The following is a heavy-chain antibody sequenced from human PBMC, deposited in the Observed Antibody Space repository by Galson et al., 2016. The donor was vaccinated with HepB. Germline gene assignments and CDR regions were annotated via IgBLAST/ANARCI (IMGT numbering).Heavy chain of an antibody. D-gene: IGHD1-26*01. CDR3: AKSSSGATPRPNFDY. Sequence: SLRLSCAASGFTFSNYALSWVRHAPGKGLEWVSAISGSGGSTYYADSVKGRFTISRDNSKSTLYLQMNSLRAEDTAVYYCAKSSSGATPRPNFDYWGQGTLVTVSS. J-gene: IGHJ4*02. V-gene: IGHV3-23*01. CDR1: GFTFSNYA. CDR2: ISGSGGST.